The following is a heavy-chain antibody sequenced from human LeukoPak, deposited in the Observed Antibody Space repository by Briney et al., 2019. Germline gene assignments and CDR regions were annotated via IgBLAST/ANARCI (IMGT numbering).Heavy chain of an antibody. Sequence: GGSLRLSCAASGLTFSSYAMHWVRQAPGKGLEWVAVISYHGSNKYYADSVKGRFTISRDNSKNTLYLQMNSLRAEDTAVYYCAKEPTVTQGENYYGMDVWGQGTMVTVSS. CDR3: AKEPTVTQGENYYGMDV. D-gene: IGHD4-17*01. J-gene: IGHJ6*02. CDR2: ISYHGSNK. CDR1: GLTFSSYA. V-gene: IGHV3-30*18.